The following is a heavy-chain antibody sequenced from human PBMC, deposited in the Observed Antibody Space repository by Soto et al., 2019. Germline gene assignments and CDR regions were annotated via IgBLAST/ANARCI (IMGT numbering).Heavy chain of an antibody. CDR2: ISAYNGNT. Sequence: ASVKVSCKASGYTFTSYGISWVRQAPGQGLEWMGWISAYNGNTNYAQKLQGRVTMTTDTSTSTAYMELRSLRSDDTAVYYCARDLIVVVPAAIYYYYYGMDVWGQGTTVTVSS. CDR1: GYTFTSYG. D-gene: IGHD2-2*01. CDR3: ARDLIVVVPAAIYYYYYGMDV. V-gene: IGHV1-18*01. J-gene: IGHJ6*02.